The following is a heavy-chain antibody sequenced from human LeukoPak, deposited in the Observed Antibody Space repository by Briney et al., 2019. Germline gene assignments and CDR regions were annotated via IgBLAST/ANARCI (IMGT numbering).Heavy chain of an antibody. J-gene: IGHJ4*02. Sequence: GGSLRLSCAASGFTFSTYSMNWVRQAPGKGLEWVSYITGSGSPIYYADSVKGRFTISRDNAKNSLYLQMNSLRDEDTGVYYCVRDPEALDYWGQGTLVTVSS. CDR2: ITGSGSPI. CDR1: GFTFSTYS. CDR3: VRDPEALDY. V-gene: IGHV3-48*02. D-gene: IGHD6-6*01.